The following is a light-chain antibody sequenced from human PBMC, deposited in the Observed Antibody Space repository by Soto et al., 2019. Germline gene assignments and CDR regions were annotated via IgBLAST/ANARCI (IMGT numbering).Light chain of an antibody. CDR2: AAS. J-gene: IGKJ4*01. Sequence: QLTQSPSSLSASVGDRVTITCRASQGISSYLAWYQQKPGKVPKLLISAASTLESGVPLRFSGGGFGTDFTLTSSSLQPEDFATYCCQQLYRYPLSFGGGTKVEIK. CDR3: QQLYRYPLS. V-gene: IGKV1-9*01. CDR1: QGISSY.